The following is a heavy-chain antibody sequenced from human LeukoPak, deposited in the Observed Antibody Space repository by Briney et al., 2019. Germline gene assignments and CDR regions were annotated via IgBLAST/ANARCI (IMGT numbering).Heavy chain of an antibody. J-gene: IGHJ4*02. CDR2: INYSGST. Sequence: SETLSLTCNVSGGSISSSTYYWGWIRQPPGKGLEWIGYINYSGSTNYNPSLKSRVTVSVDSSNNQLSLKLRSVTAADTAVYYCARVRRFSGYYNVYFDYWGQGTLVTVSS. CDR3: ARVRRFSGYYNVYFDY. V-gene: IGHV4-61*05. D-gene: IGHD3-3*01. CDR1: GGSISSSTYY.